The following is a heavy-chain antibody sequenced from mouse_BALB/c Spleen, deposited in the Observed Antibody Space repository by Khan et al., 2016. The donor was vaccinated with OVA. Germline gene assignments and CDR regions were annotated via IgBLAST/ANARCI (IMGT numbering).Heavy chain of an antibody. Sequence: EVQLEVSGPSLVKPSQSLSLTCTVTGYSITSGYAWNWIRQFPGNKLEWMGYISYSGGTSYNPSLKSRISLTRDTSKNQFFLQLNSVTTEDTASYYCARGNYYGYYFDYWGQGTPLTVSA. J-gene: IGHJ2*01. V-gene: IGHV3-2*02. CDR1: GYSITSGYA. D-gene: IGHD1-1*01. CDR3: ARGNYYGYYFDY. CDR2: ISYSGGT.